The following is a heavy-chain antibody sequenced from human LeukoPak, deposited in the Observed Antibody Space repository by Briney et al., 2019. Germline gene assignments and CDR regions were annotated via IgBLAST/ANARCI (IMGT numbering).Heavy chain of an antibody. V-gene: IGHV1-58*01. CDR2: IVVGSGNT. Sequence: ASVKVSCKASGFTFTSSAVQWVRQARGQRLEWIGWIVVGSGNTNYAQKFQERVTITRDMSTSTAYMELSSLRSEDTAVYYCAKVWATVSSDAFDIWGQGTMVTVSS. D-gene: IGHD4-17*01. J-gene: IGHJ3*02. CDR3: AKVWATVSSDAFDI. CDR1: GFTFTSSA.